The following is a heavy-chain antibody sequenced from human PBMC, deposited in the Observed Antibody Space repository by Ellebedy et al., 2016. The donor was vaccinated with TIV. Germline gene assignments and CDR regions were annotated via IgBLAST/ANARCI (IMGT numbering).Heavy chain of an antibody. CDR2: IIPIFGTA. V-gene: IGHV1-69*13. D-gene: IGHD4-23*01. J-gene: IGHJ5*02. Sequence: SVKVSXXASGGTFSSYAISWVRQAPGQGLEWMGGIIPIFGTANYAQKFQGRVTITADESTSTAYMELSSLRSEDTAVYYCAAQVDGGNSEFWFNPWGQGTLVTVSS. CDR1: GGTFSSYA. CDR3: AAQVDGGNSEFWFNP.